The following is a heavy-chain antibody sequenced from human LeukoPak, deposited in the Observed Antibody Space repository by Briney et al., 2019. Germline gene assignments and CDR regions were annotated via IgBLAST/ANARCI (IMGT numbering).Heavy chain of an antibody. Sequence: GGSLRLSCAASGFTVSTNFMSWVRQAPGKGLEWVSVIYSGGNTYYADSVKGRFTISRDNSKNTLYLQMNSLRAEDTAVYYCARVTLGRNYFDYWGQGTLVTVTS. CDR3: ARVTLGRNYFDY. J-gene: IGHJ4*02. D-gene: IGHD7-27*01. V-gene: IGHV3-53*01. CDR1: GFTVSTNF. CDR2: IYSGGNT.